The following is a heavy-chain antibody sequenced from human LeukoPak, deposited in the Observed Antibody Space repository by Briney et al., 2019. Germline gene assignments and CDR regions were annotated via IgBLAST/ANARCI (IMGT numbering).Heavy chain of an antibody. CDR2: IYYSGST. V-gene: IGHV4-31*03. CDR1: GGSISSGGYY. D-gene: IGHD3-22*01. Sequence: SQTLSLTCSVSGGSISSGGYYWIWIRQHPGKGLEWIGYIYYSGSTYYNPSLKSRVTISVDTSKNQFSLKLSSVTAADTAVYYCARDTYYYDSGGYDDAFDIWGPGTTVTVSS. J-gene: IGHJ3*02. CDR3: ARDTYYYDSGGYDDAFDI.